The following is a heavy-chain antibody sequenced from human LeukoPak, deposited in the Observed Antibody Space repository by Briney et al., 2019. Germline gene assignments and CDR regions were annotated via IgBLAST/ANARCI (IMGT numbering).Heavy chain of an antibody. V-gene: IGHV4-59*01. Sequence: KPSETLSLTCTVSGGSISSYYWSWIRQPPGKGLEWIAYIHYSGSTNYNPSLKSRVTISVDTSMNQFSLKLNSVTAADTAVYYCARAGDSSGWHDAFDTWGQGTMVTVSS. CDR3: ARAGDSSGWHDAFDT. D-gene: IGHD6-19*01. CDR2: IHYSGST. J-gene: IGHJ3*02. CDR1: GGSISSYY.